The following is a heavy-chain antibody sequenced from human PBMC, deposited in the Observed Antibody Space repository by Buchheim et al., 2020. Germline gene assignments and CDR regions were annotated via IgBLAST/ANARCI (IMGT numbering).Heavy chain of an antibody. CDR1: GGTFSSYA. Sequence: QVQLVQSGAEVKKPGSSVKVSCKASGGTFSSYAISWVRQAPGQGLEWMGGIIPIFGTANYAQKFQGRVTITADESTSTAYMELSSLRSEDTAVYYCARGSGDPRYCSGGSCYEFHYYYGMDVWGQGTT. V-gene: IGHV1-69*01. CDR2: IIPIFGTA. CDR3: ARGSGDPRYCSGGSCYEFHYYYGMDV. J-gene: IGHJ6*02. D-gene: IGHD2-15*01.